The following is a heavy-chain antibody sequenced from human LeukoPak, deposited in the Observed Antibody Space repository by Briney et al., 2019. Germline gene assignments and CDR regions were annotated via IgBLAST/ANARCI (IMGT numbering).Heavy chain of an antibody. Sequence: GGSLRLSCAASGFTFSSYGMHWVRQAPGKGLEWVAVIWCDGSNKYYADSVKGRFTISRDNSKNTLYLQMNSLRAEDTAVYYCARGYDILTGYLYYFDYWGQGTLVTVSS. CDR3: ARGYDILTGYLYYFDY. CDR2: IWCDGSNK. CDR1: GFTFSSYG. D-gene: IGHD3-9*01. V-gene: IGHV3-33*01. J-gene: IGHJ4*02.